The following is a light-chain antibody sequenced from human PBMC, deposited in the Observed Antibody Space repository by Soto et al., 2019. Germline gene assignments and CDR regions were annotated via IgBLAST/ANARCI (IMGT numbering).Light chain of an antibody. J-gene: IGKJ1*01. CDR2: AAS. CDR3: QQSYSTPRT. V-gene: IGKV1-39*01. Sequence: DIQMTQSPSSLSASVGDSVTITCRAGQSINRYLNWYQQKPGKAPKHLIYAASSLQSGVPSRFSGSGSGTDFTLTISSLQPEDFATYYGQQSYSTPRTFGQGTKVEIK. CDR1: QSINRY.